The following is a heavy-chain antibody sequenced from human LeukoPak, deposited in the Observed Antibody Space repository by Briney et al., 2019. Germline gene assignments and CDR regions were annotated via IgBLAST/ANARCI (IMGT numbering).Heavy chain of an antibody. CDR1: GGSLSSGSYY. CDR3: ARTELLWFGEIEGYYFDY. CDR2: IYYSGST. J-gene: IGHJ4*02. V-gene: IGHV4-61*01. D-gene: IGHD3-10*01. Sequence: SETLSLTCTVSGGSLSSGSYYWSWLRQPPGKGLEWLGYIYYSGSTNYNPSLKSRVTISVDTSKNQFSLKLSSVTAADTAVYYCARTELLWFGEIEGYYFDYWGQGTLVTVSS.